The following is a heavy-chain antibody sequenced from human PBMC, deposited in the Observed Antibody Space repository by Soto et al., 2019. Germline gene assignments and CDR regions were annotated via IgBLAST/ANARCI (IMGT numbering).Heavy chain of an antibody. J-gene: IGHJ5*01. D-gene: IGHD3-10*01. Sequence: PRGSLPLSCAASVFTFSSTDMSSVRQAPGKGLEWVCSIDGSGGGTYYADFMKGGFTFSRDNSKNTVYLQMTTLRVDDTAKYYCAKNSGWFNSWGQGTMVTVSS. CDR3: AKNSGWFNS. CDR1: VFTFSSTD. CDR2: IDGSGGGT. V-gene: IGHV3-23*01.